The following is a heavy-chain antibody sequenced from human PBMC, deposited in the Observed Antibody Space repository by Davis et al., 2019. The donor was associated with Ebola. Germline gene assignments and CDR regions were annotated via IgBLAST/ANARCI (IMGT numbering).Heavy chain of an antibody. J-gene: IGHJ6*02. V-gene: IGHV4-4*02. D-gene: IGHD6-13*01. CDR2: IYHSGST. CDR1: GGSISSSNW. CDR3: ARGRTGYSSSWRYYYYGMDV. Sequence: SETLSLTCAVSGGSISSSNWWTWVRQPPGKGLEWIGEIYHSGSTNYNPSLKSRVTISEDKSKNQFSLKLSSVTAADTAVYYCARGRTGYSSSWRYYYYGMDVWGQGTTVTVSS.